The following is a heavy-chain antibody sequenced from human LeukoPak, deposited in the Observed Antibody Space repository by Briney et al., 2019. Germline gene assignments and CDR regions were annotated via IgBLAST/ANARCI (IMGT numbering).Heavy chain of an antibody. Sequence: PGGSLRLSCAASGFTFSSYAMSWVRQAPGKGLEWVSAISGSGGSTYYADSVKGRFTISRDNSKNTLYLQMNSLRAEDTAVYYCAKDQEWELWARGIDAFDIWGQGTMVTVSS. V-gene: IGHV3-23*01. CDR3: AKDQEWELWARGIDAFDI. D-gene: IGHD1-26*01. CDR1: GFTFSSYA. J-gene: IGHJ3*02. CDR2: ISGSGGST.